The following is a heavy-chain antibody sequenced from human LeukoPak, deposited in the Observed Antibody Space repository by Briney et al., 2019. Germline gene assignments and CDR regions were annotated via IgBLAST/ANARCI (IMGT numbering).Heavy chain of an antibody. Sequence: GSSVKVSCKASGGTFSSYAISWVRQAPGQELEWMGGIIPIFGTANYAQKFQGRVTITADESTGTAYMELSSLRSEDTAVFYCARDGQGYYYGSGSHIWFDPWGQGTLVTVSS. CDR1: GGTFSSYA. CDR2: IIPIFGTA. V-gene: IGHV1-69*01. J-gene: IGHJ5*02. CDR3: ARDGQGYYYGSGSHIWFDP. D-gene: IGHD3-10*01.